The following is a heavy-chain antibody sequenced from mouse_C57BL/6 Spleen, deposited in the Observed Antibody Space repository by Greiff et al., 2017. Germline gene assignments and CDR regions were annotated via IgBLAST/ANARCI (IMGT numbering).Heavy chain of an antibody. Sequence: VQLQESGGGLVKPGGSLKLSCAASGFTFSDYGMHWVRQAPEKGLEWVAYISSCSSTIYYADTVKGRFTFSRDNAKNTLFLQMTRLRSEDTAMYYCARDYDYFDYWGQGTTLTVSS. J-gene: IGHJ2*01. CDR2: ISSCSSTI. CDR3: ARDYDYFDY. CDR1: GFTFSDYG. V-gene: IGHV5-17*01. D-gene: IGHD2-4*01.